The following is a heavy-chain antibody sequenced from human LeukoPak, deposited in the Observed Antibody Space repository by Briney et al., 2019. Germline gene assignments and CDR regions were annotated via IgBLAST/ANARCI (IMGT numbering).Heavy chain of an antibody. V-gene: IGHV3-21*01. D-gene: IGHD3-22*01. CDR1: GFTFSSYS. Sequence: PGGSLRLSCAASGFTFSSYSMNWVRQAPGKGLEWVSLISSSRSYIYYADSVKGRFTISRDNAKNSLYLRMNSLRAEDTAVYYCARLSSGDAFDIWGQGTMVTVSS. J-gene: IGHJ3*02. CDR3: ARLSSGDAFDI. CDR2: ISSSRSYI.